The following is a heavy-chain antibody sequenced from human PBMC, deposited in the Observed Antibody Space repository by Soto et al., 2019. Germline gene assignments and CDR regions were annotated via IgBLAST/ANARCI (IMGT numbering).Heavy chain of an antibody. V-gene: IGHV4-59*12. Sequence: SETLCLTCTVSGGSIRSYYWSWIRQPPGKGLEWIGYIYYSGSTNYNPSLKSRFTISRDNAKNSLYLQMNSLRAEDTAVYYCARGPLYYYDSSGSQDYWGQGTLVTVSS. D-gene: IGHD3-22*01. CDR3: ARGPLYYYDSSGSQDY. CDR2: IYYSGST. J-gene: IGHJ4*02. CDR1: GGSIRSYY.